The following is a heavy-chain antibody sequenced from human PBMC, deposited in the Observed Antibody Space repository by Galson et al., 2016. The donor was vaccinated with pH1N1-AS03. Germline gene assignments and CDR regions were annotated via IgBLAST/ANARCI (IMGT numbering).Heavy chain of an antibody. Sequence: SLRLSCAASGFNFSTYSVHWVRQPPGRGLQWVALISYAGAKKFYEDSVKGRFTISRDTSKDPLYLQMNSLRVEDTALYYCTRASGSGWYGSYYDYWGQGTLVPV. CDR3: TRASGSGWYGSYYDY. V-gene: IGHV3-30*04. CDR1: GFNFSTYS. J-gene: IGHJ4*02. CDR2: ISYAGAKK. D-gene: IGHD6-19*01.